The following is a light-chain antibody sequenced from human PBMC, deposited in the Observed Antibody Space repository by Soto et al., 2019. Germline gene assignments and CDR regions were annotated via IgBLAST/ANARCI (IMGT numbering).Light chain of an antibody. V-gene: IGKV1-5*03. CDR3: QQYNTYPLT. CDR1: QSISTW. CDR2: KAS. Sequence: DIQMTQSPSTLSASVGDRVTITCRASQSISTWLAWYQQKPGKAPKLLIYKASSLESGVPSRFSGSGSGTEFSLTISSLRPDDFATYYCQQYNTYPLTFGGGTTVEIK. J-gene: IGKJ4*01.